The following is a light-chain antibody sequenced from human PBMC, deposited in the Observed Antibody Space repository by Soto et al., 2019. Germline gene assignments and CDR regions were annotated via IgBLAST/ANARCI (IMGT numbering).Light chain of an antibody. CDR1: SSDVGGSDY. CDR3: SSDSTTSTLV. J-gene: IGLJ1*01. Sequence: QSVLTQPASVSGSPGQSVTISCTGASSDVGGSDYVSWYQQHPGKAPKLILYEVNNRPSGVSNHFSGSKSGNTASLIISGLQADVEAEYYCSSDSTTSTLVFGSGTKVTVL. V-gene: IGLV2-14*03. CDR2: EVN.